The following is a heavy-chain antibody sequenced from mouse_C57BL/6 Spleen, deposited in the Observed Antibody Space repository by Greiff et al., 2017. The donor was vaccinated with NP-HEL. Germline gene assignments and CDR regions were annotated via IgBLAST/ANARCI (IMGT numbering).Heavy chain of an antibody. V-gene: IGHV1-52*01. CDR2: IDPSDSET. J-gene: IGHJ1*03. CDR1: GYTFTSYW. D-gene: IGHD2-5*01. CDR3: ARPALSNYVHWYFDV. Sequence: QVQLQQPGAELVRPGSSVKLSCKASGYTFTSYWMHWVKQRPIQGLEWIGNIDPSDSETHYNQKFKDKATLTVDKSSSTAYMQLSSLTSEDSAVYYCARPALSNYVHWYFDVWGTGTTVTVSS.